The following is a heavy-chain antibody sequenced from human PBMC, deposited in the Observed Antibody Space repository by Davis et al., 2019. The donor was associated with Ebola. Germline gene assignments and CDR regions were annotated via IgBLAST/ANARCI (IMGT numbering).Heavy chain of an antibody. CDR2: INSDGSST. J-gene: IGHJ4*02. Sequence: GESLKISCAASGFTFSSYWMHWVRQAPGKGLVWVSRINSDGSSTSYADSVKGRFTISRDNAKNSLYLQMNSLRAEDTALYYCAKGRVSIAARPDYWGQGTLVTVSS. CDR3: AKGRVSIAARPDY. V-gene: IGHV3-74*01. CDR1: GFTFSSYW. D-gene: IGHD6-6*01.